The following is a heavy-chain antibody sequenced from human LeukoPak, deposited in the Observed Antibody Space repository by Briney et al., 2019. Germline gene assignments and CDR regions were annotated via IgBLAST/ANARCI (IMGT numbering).Heavy chain of an antibody. J-gene: IGHJ4*02. D-gene: IGHD2-2*02. Sequence: ASVKVSCKSSGYTFTSYGISWVRQAPGQGLEWMGWISAYSGNTNYAQKLQGRVTMTTDTSTSTAYMELSSLRSEDTAVYYCARGGSIKRYCSSTSCYTGVFDYWGQGTLVTVSS. CDR2: ISAYSGNT. CDR1: GYTFTSYG. CDR3: ARGGSIKRYCSSTSCYTGVFDY. V-gene: IGHV1-18*01.